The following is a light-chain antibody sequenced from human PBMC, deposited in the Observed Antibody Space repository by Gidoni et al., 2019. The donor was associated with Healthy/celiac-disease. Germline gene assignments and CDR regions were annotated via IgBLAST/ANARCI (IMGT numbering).Light chain of an antibody. CDR3: QKYNSAPKT. CDR2: AAP. V-gene: IGKV1-27*01. CDR1: QGISNY. J-gene: IGKJ1*01. Sequence: DIQMTQSPSSLSASVGDRVTITCRASQGISNYVAWYQQTPGKVPKLLIYAAPTLQSGVPSRFSGSGSGTDLTLTISILQPEDVATYYCQKYNSAPKTFGQGTKVEIK.